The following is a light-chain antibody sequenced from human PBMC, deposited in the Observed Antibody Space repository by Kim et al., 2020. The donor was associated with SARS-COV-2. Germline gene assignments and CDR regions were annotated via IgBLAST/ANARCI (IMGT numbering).Light chain of an antibody. CDR2: EDN. CDR3: QSYDTTNHVV. J-gene: IGLJ2*01. Sequence: KKVTISCTRSSGSIADNYVQWYQQRPGSVPTILIYEDNQRFSGVPDRFSGSIDSSSNSASLTISGLKTEDEADYYCQSYDTTNHVVFGGGTQLTVL. V-gene: IGLV6-57*03. CDR1: SGSIADNY.